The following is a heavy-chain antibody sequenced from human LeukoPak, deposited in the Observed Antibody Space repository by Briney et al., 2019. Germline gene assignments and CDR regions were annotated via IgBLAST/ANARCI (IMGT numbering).Heavy chain of an antibody. V-gene: IGHV3-74*01. CDR2: INPDGSTT. CDR1: EFTFTTHW. D-gene: IGHD6-19*01. CDR3: ARVSIGWYHFDY. Sequence: GGSLRLSCGASEFTFTTHWIHWVRQAPGKGGVCVSRINPDGSTTSYADSVKGRFTVSRDNAKNTLYLQMNSLRAEDTAVYYCARVSIGWYHFDYWGQGTLVTVSS. J-gene: IGHJ4*02.